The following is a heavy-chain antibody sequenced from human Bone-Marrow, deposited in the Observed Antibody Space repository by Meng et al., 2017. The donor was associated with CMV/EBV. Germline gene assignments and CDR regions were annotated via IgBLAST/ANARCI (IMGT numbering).Heavy chain of an antibody. CDR3: AREEGILVVVPAEGYYYGMDV. J-gene: IGHJ6*02. V-gene: IGHV3-21*01. D-gene: IGHD2-2*01. Sequence: GESLKISCAASGFTFSSYSMNWVRQAPGKGLEWVSSISSSSSYIYYADSVKGRFTIFRDNAKNSLYLQMNSLRAEDTAVYYCAREEGILVVVPAEGYYYGMDVWGQGTTVTVSS. CDR1: GFTFSSYS. CDR2: ISSSSSYI.